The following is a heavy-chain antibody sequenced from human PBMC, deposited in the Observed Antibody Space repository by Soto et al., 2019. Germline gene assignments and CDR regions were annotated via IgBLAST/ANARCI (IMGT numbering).Heavy chain of an antibody. CDR1: GFTFSSYS. J-gene: IGHJ6*03. Sequence: GGSLSLSCAASGFTFSSYSMNWVRQAPGKGLEWVSYISSSSSTIYYADSVKGRFTISRDNAKNSLYLQMNSLRAEDTAVYYCARDEPAGYYYYYYYMDVWGKGTTVTVSS. D-gene: IGHD3-10*01. CDR3: ARDEPAGYYYYYYYMDV. V-gene: IGHV3-48*01. CDR2: ISSSSSTI.